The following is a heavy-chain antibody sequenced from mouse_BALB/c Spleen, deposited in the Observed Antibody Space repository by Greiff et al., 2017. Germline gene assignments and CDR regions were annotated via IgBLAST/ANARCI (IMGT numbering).Heavy chain of an antibody. D-gene: IGHD2-3*01. Sequence: VQLQQSGAELVRPGTSVKISCKASGYTFTNYWLGWVKQRPGHGLEWIGDIYPGGGYTNYNEKFKGKATLTADTSSSTAYMQLSSLTSEDSAVYFCAREGIYDGYYVGAMDYWGQGTSVTVSS. CDR2: IYPGGGYT. V-gene: IGHV1-63*02. CDR1: GYTFTNYW. CDR3: AREGIYDGYYVGAMDY. J-gene: IGHJ4*01.